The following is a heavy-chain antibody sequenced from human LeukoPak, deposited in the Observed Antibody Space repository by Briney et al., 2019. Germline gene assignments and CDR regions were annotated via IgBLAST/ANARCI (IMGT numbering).Heavy chain of an antibody. CDR2: INPSSGST. Sequence: ASLKVSCKAAGYIFTRYFMHWVGQAPGQGIAWMGWINPSSGSTNYAQKFQGRVTMTRDTSISTAYMELSRLRSDDTAVYYCARDEYSSSLWGYYYYMDVWGKGTTVTVSS. D-gene: IGHD6-6*01. V-gene: IGHV1-2*02. CDR3: ARDEYSSSLWGYYYYMDV. CDR1: GYIFTRYF. J-gene: IGHJ6*03.